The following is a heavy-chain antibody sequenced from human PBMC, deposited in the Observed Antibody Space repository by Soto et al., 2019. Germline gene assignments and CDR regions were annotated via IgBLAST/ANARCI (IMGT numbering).Heavy chain of an antibody. CDR3: SGAVVGTGTSFPDD. J-gene: IGHJ4*02. CDR2: IYYSGST. V-gene: IGHV4-31*01. Sequence: QVQLQESGPGLVKPSQTLSLTCTVSGGSISSGGYYWSWIRQHPGKGLEWIGYIYYSGSTSYNPSVLCQVTISVDTSENECCRQLGCVTAAYMVGYYCSGAVVGTGTSFPDDWGQGSQVTVCS. CDR1: GGSISSGGYY. D-gene: IGHD3-10*01.